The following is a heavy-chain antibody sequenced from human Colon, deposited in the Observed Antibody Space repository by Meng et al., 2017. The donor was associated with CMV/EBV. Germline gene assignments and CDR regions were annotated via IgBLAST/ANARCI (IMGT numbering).Heavy chain of an antibody. V-gene: IGHV3-23*03. CDR1: GFTFSRYT. D-gene: IGHD3-3*01. Sequence: GEFLKISCAASGFTFSRYTMSWVRQGPGKGLEWVSLVYSDDSSTYYSDSVKGRFTISRDYSKNTLYLQMNSLRAEDTAVYYCARIAAGDFWSVYYPFDYWGQGTLVTVSS. CDR3: ARIAAGDFWSVYYPFDY. CDR2: VYSDDSST. J-gene: IGHJ4*02.